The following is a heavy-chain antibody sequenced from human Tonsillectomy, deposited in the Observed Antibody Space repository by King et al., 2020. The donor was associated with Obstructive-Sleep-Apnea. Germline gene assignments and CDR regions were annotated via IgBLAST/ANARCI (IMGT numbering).Heavy chain of an antibody. CDR3: ARDVGWPSGRFDP. CDR1: GFTFRNHG. CDR2: IWYDGSNQ. J-gene: IGHJ5*02. Sequence: VQLVESGGGVVQPGRSLRLSCAASGFTFRNHGMHWVRQAPGKGLEWVAVIWYDGSNQYYADSVEGRFTISRDNSKNTLYLQMSSLRAVDTAVYHCARDVGWPSGRFDPWGQGTLVIVSS. V-gene: IGHV3-33*01. D-gene: IGHD1-26*01.